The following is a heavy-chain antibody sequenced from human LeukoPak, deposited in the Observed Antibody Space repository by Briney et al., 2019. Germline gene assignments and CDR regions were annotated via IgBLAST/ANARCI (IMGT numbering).Heavy chain of an antibody. D-gene: IGHD4-17*01. CDR2: IYYCGST. CDR3: AGDDYGDYTLDY. J-gene: IGHJ4*02. CDR1: GGSISSGGYY. Sequence: SETLSLTCTVSGGSISSGGYYWSWIRQHPGKGLEWIGYIYYCGSTYYNPSLKSRVTISVDTSKNQFSLKLSSVTAADTAVYYCAGDDYGDYTLDYWGQGTLVTVSS. V-gene: IGHV4-31*03.